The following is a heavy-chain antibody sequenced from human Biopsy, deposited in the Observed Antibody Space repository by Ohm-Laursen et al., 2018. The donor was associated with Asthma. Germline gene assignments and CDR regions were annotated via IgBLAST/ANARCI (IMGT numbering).Heavy chain of an antibody. CDR2: VTYDGISQ. CDR3: ARERAGVLGSYNGMDV. V-gene: IGHV3-30*03. Sequence: SLRLSCAASGFTFSNYGMHWVRQVAGKGLDWVAVVTYDGISQYYAESEKGRFTISRDNSRNTLNLQMNSVRPDDTAVYFCARERAGVLGSYNGMDVWGPGTTVSVSS. D-gene: IGHD2-8*01. J-gene: IGHJ6*02. CDR1: GFTFSNYG.